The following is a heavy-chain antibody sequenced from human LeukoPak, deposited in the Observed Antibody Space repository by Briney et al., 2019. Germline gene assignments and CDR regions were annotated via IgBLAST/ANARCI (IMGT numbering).Heavy chain of an antibody. CDR2: ISAYNGNT. D-gene: IGHD3-10*01. V-gene: IGHV1-18*01. Sequence: ASVKVSCKASGYTFTSYGISWVRQAPGQGLEWMGWISAYNGNTNYAQKLQGRVTMTTDTSTSTAYMELSSLRSEDTAVYYCATDLFGRYYFDYWGQGTLVTVSS. CDR3: ATDLFGRYYFDY. CDR1: GYTFTSYG. J-gene: IGHJ4*02.